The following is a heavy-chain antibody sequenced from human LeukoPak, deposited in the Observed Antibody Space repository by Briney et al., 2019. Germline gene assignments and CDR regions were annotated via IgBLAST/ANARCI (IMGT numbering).Heavy chain of an antibody. D-gene: IGHD3-3*01. V-gene: IGHV3-48*01. CDR1: GFTSSSYS. J-gene: IGHJ4*02. CDR2: ISSSSSTI. CDR3: ARDGAVDYDFWSVYTYYFDY. Sequence: GGSLRLSCAASGFTSSSYSMNWVRQAPGKGLEWVSYISSSSSTIYYADSVKGRFTISRDNAKNSLYLQMNSLRAEDTAVYYCARDGAVDYDFWSVYTYYFDYWGQGTLVTVSS.